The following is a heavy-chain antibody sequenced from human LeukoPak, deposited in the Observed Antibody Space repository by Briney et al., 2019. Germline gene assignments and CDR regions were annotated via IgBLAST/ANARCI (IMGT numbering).Heavy chain of an antibody. Sequence: PGGSLRLSCAASGFTFSSYAMSWVRQAPGKGLEWVSAISGNGGSTYYADSVKGRFTISRDNSKNTLYLQMNSLRAEDTAVYYCAKEGAASSGWYGDAFDIWGQGTMVTVSS. CDR2: ISGNGGST. D-gene: IGHD6-19*01. CDR1: GFTFSSYA. V-gene: IGHV3-23*01. J-gene: IGHJ3*02. CDR3: AKEGAASSGWYGDAFDI.